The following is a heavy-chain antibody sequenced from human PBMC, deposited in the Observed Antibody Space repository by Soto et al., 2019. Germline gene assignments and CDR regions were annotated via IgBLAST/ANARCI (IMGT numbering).Heavy chain of an antibody. CDR3: AGQLGYYDY. V-gene: IGHV4-39*01. J-gene: IGHJ4*02. CDR2: IHYGGST. D-gene: IGHD3-16*01. CDR1: GGSISSSVQY. Sequence: SETLSLTCTVSGGSISSSVQYWGWIRQPPGKGLEWIGTIHYGGSTYYNPSLKSRVTISVDTSKNQFSLNLGSVTAADSAVYFCAGQLGYYDYWGQGTLVTVSS.